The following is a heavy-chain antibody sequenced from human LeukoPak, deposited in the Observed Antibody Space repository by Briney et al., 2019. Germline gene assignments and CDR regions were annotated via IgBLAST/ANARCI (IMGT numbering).Heavy chain of an antibody. CDR2: VYYTGST. J-gene: IGHJ5*02. D-gene: IGHD3-10*01. CDR1: GAPVTIGGFY. V-gene: IGHV4-39*01. Sequence: ETLSLTCTVSGAPVTIGGFYWGWLRQSPGKGLQWIATVYYTGSTYYNPSLKSRVTISIDTSKNQFSLNLRSLIAADTAVYYCARLSGSGSLSRPFDPWGRGTLVTVSS. CDR3: ARLSGSGSLSRPFDP.